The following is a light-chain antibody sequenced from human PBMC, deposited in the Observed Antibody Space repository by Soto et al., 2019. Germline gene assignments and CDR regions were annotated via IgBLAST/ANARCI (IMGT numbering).Light chain of an antibody. J-gene: IGKJ4*01. Sequence: DMQLTQSPSSVSASVGDRVTITCRASQGISNWLAWYQQKPGKAPKLLIYGASNLQSGVPSRFSGGGSWTHFTLIISSLQPEDCATYYCQQTNTFLPLTFGGGTKVEIK. CDR3: QQTNTFLPLT. CDR2: GAS. CDR1: QGISNW. V-gene: IGKV1-12*01.